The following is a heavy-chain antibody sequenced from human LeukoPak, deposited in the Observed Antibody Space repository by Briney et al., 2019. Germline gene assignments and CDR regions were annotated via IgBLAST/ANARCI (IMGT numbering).Heavy chain of an antibody. CDR1: GFTFSSYA. Sequence: GGSLRLSCAASGFTFSSYAMHWVRQAPGKGLEWVAVISYDGGNKYYADSVKGRFTISRDNSKNTLYLQMNSLRAEDTAVYYCARDRRYCSSISCYGVCDYWGQGTLATVSS. CDR3: ARDRRYCSSISCYGVCDY. CDR2: ISYDGGNK. V-gene: IGHV3-30*04. D-gene: IGHD2-2*01. J-gene: IGHJ4*02.